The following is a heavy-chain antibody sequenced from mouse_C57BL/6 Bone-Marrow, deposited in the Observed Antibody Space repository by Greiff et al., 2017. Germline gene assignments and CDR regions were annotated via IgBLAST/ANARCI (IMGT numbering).Heavy chain of an antibody. Sequence: DVMLVESGGGLVKPGGSLKLSCAASGFTFSSYAMSWVRQTPEKRLEWVATISDGGSYTYYPDNVKGRFTISRDNAKNNLYLQMSHLKSEDTAMYYCARRLYFFYAMDYWGQGTSVTVSS. D-gene: IGHD2-1*01. CDR2: ISDGGSYT. J-gene: IGHJ4*01. V-gene: IGHV5-4*03. CDR1: GFTFSSYA. CDR3: ARRLYFFYAMDY.